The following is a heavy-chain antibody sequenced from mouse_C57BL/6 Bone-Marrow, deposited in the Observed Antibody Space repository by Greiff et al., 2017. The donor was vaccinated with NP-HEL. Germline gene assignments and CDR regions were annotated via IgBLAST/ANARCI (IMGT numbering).Heavy chain of an antibody. Sequence: QVQLQQSGAELARPGASVKLSCKASGYTFTSYGISWVKQRTGQGLEWIGEIYPRSGNTYYNEKFKGKATLTADKSSSTAYMELRSLTSEDSAVYFCASRGDYGSRLRYFDVWGTGNTVTVSS. J-gene: IGHJ1*03. CDR2: IYPRSGNT. V-gene: IGHV1-81*01. CDR1: GYTFTSYG. D-gene: IGHD1-1*01. CDR3: ASRGDYGSRLRYFDV.